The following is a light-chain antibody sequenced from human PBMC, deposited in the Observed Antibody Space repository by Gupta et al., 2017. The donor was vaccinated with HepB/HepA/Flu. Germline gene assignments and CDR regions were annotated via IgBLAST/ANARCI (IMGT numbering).Light chain of an antibody. CDR1: SSDVGGYNY. V-gene: IGLV2-11*01. J-gene: IGLJ2*01. Sequence: QSALTQPRSVSGSPGQSVTISCTGTSSDVGGYNYVSGYQQHPGKAPKLMIYDVSKRPSGVPDRFSGSKSGNTPSLSISGLQAEDEADYYCGSYAGSYTLVFGGGTKLTVL. CDR2: DVS. CDR3: GSYAGSYTLV.